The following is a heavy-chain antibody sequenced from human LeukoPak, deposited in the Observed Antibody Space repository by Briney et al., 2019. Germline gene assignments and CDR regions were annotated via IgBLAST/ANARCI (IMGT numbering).Heavy chain of an antibody. V-gene: IGHV4-59*01. D-gene: IGHD5-12*01. Sequence: PSETLSLTCTVSGGSISSYYWSWIRQPPGKGLEWIGYIYYSGSTNYNPSLKSRVTISVDTSKNQFSLKLSSVTAADTAVYYCARGGMATPDFDYWGQGTLVTVSS. CDR2: IYYSGST. CDR3: ARGGMATPDFDY. J-gene: IGHJ4*02. CDR1: GGSISSYY.